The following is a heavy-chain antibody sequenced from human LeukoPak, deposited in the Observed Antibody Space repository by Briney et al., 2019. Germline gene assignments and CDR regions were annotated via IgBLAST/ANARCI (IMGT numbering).Heavy chain of an antibody. Sequence: PGGSLRLSCAASGFTFSSYGMHWVRQAPGKGLEWMAFIRYDGSNKYYADSVKGRFTISRDNSKNTLYLQMNSLRAEDTAVYYCAKDSCSGGSCYYFDYWGQGTLVTVSS. V-gene: IGHV3-30*02. CDR1: GFTFSSYG. CDR2: IRYDGSNK. J-gene: IGHJ4*02. D-gene: IGHD2-15*01. CDR3: AKDSCSGGSCYYFDY.